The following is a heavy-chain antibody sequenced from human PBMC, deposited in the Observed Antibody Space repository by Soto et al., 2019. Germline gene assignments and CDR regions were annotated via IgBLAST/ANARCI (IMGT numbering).Heavy chain of an antibody. D-gene: IGHD6-19*01. V-gene: IGHV3-30*18. J-gene: IGHJ6*02. CDR1: GFTFSSYA. CDR3: AKDRMAVDGTGYYYGMDV. CDR2: ISYDGGNK. Sequence: QVQLVESGGGVVQPGRSLRLSCAASGFTFSSYAMHWVRQAPGKGLEWVALISYDGGNKYYADSVKGRFTISRDNSKNTLYLQMNSLRAEDTAVYYCAKDRMAVDGTGYYYGMDVWGQGTTVTVSS.